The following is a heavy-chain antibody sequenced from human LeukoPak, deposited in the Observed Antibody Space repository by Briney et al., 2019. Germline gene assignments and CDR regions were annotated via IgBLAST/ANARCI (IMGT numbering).Heavy chain of an antibody. V-gene: IGHV1-2*02. CDR2: INPNSGGT. CDR3: ARDGGRDGYEVPFDY. D-gene: IGHD5-24*01. Sequence: GASVKVSCKASGGTFSSYAISWVRQAPGQGLEWMGWINPNSGGTNYAQKFQGRVTMTRDTSISTAYMELSRLRSDDTAVYYCARDGGRDGYEVPFDYWGQGTLVTVPS. CDR1: GGTFSSYA. J-gene: IGHJ4*02.